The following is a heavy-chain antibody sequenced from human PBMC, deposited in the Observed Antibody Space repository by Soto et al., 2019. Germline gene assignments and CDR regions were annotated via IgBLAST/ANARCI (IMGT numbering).Heavy chain of an antibody. CDR2: INPSGGST. CDR3: ARLVRGVTITGWFDT. V-gene: IGHV1-46*01. Sequence: ASVKVSCKASGYTFTSYYMHWVRQAPGQGLEWMGIINPSGGSTSYAQKFQGRVTMTRDTSTSTVYMELSSLRSEDTAVYYCARLVRGVTITGWFDTWGQGTLVTVSS. J-gene: IGHJ5*02. D-gene: IGHD3-10*01. CDR1: GYTFTSYY.